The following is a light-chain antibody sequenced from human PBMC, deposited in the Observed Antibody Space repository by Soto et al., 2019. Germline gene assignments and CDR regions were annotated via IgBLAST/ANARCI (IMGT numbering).Light chain of an antibody. CDR2: EVS. V-gene: IGLV2-8*01. CDR1: SSDVGGYNY. CDR3: SSYAGSNIFYV. Sequence: LPPSASGSPGQSVTISCTGTSSDVGGYNYVSWYQQHPGKAPKLMIYEVSKRPSGVPDRFSGSKSGNTASLTVSGLQAEDEADYYCSSYAGSNIFYVFGTGTKVTVL. J-gene: IGLJ1*01.